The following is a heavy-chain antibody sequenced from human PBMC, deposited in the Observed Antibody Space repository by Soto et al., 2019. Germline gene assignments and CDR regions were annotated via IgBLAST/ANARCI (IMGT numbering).Heavy chain of an antibody. V-gene: IGHV3-23*01. D-gene: IGHD3-3*01. CDR3: AKDQGPTLRSHDFWRVSQSDYGMDV. CDR2: ISGSGGKT. Sequence: EMHFLESGGGSVQPGGSLRLSCVAYEFTFVNYVVSWVRLAPGKGLEWVSAISGSGGKTYYAESVKGRFTISRDNSNNTLNLEMNSLRAEDTAVYFCAKDQGPTLRSHDFWRVSQSDYGMDVWGHGTTVTVSS. CDR1: EFTFVNYV. J-gene: IGHJ6*02.